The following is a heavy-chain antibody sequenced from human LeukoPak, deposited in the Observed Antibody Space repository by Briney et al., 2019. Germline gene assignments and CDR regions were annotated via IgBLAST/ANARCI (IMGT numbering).Heavy chain of an antibody. CDR1: GGTFSSYA. Sequence: SVKVSCKASGGTFSSYAISWVRQAPGRGLEWMGRIIPIFGIANYAQKFQGRVTITADKSTSTAYMELSSLRSEDTAVYYCARDPDEAHCSSTSCRRAWFDPWGQGTLVTVSS. J-gene: IGHJ5*02. V-gene: IGHV1-69*04. CDR2: IIPIFGIA. D-gene: IGHD2-2*01. CDR3: ARDPDEAHCSSTSCRRAWFDP.